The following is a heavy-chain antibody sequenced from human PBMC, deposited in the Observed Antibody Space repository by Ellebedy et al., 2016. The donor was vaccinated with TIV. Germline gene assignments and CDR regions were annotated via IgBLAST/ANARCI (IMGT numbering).Heavy chain of an antibody. Sequence: GESLKISCAASGFTFSSYSMNWVRQAPGKGLEWVSYISSSGSTIYYADSVKGRFTISRDNAKNSLYLQMNSLRAEDTAVYYCARDPKFPFIGMDVWGQGTTVTVSS. CDR2: ISSSGSTI. V-gene: IGHV3-48*04. CDR3: ARDPKFPFIGMDV. J-gene: IGHJ6*02. CDR1: GFTFSSYS.